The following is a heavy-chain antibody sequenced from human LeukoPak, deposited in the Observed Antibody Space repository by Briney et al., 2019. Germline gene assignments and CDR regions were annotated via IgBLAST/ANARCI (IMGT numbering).Heavy chain of an antibody. Sequence: GGSLRLSCAASGFTFDDYAMHWVRQAPGKGLEWVSGISWNSGSIGYADSVKGRFTNSRDNAKNSLYLQMNSLRAEDTALYYCAKEQITIFGVVIPHDAFDIWGQGTMVTVSS. CDR1: GFTFDDYA. V-gene: IGHV3-9*01. D-gene: IGHD3-3*01. CDR2: ISWNSGSI. J-gene: IGHJ3*02. CDR3: AKEQITIFGVVIPHDAFDI.